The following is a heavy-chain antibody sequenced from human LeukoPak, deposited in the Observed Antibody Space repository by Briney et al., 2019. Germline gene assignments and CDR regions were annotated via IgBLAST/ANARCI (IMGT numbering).Heavy chain of an antibody. CDR1: GFTFSNYA. CDR3: ARVVVSSSSDYFDY. V-gene: IGHV3-30*04. CDR2: TSYDESNK. Sequence: GGSLRLSCAASGFTFSNYAMHWVRQAPGKGLEWVAVTSYDESNKYYADSVKGRFTISRDNSKKTLYLQMNSLRGEDTAVYYCARVVVSSSSDYFDYWGQGTLVIVSS. J-gene: IGHJ4*02. D-gene: IGHD6-6*01.